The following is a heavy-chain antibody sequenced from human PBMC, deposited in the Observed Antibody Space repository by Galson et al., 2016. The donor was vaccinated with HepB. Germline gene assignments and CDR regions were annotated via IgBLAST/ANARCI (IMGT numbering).Heavy chain of an antibody. Sequence: CAISGDSVSSNSAGGYWIRQSPSRGLEWLGRTYYKTKWHFDYEESVKSRITINPDTAKNQFSLQLNSVTPEDTAIYYCARSYLLGRGFGSWGQGTLVTVSS. CDR3: ARSYLLGRGFGS. D-gene: IGHD7-27*01. V-gene: IGHV6-1*01. CDR2: TYYKTKWHF. CDR1: GDSVSSNSAG. J-gene: IGHJ4*02.